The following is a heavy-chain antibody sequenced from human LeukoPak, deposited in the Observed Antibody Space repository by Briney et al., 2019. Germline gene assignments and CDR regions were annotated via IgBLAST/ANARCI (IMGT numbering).Heavy chain of an antibody. CDR3: AKGPKKQMVGSRGYYFDF. Sequence: GGSLRLSCAASGFTFSSSAMSWVRQAPGKGLEWVSNISGSGSGGSTYYADSVKGRFTISRDNSKNTLYLQMNSLRAEDTAVYYCAKGPKKQMVGSRGYYFDFWGQGTLVTVSS. J-gene: IGHJ4*02. CDR1: GFTFSSSA. D-gene: IGHD6-13*01. V-gene: IGHV3-23*01. CDR2: ISGSGSGGST.